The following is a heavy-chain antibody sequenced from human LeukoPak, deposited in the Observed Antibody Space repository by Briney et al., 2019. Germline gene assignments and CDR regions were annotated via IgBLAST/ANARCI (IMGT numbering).Heavy chain of an antibody. Sequence: GGSLTLSCAASGFTFSSYAMNWVRQAPGKGLEWVSYISATGETIHYVDSVKGRFTISRDKARNSLYLQMNSLRDEDTAVYYCARRGSGSGWYDYWGQGTLVTVSS. D-gene: IGHD6-19*01. CDR3: ARRGSGSGWYDY. J-gene: IGHJ4*02. CDR2: ISATGETI. V-gene: IGHV3-48*02. CDR1: GFTFSSYA.